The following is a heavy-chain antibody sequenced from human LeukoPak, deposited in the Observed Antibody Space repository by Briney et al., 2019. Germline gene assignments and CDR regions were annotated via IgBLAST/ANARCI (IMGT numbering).Heavy chain of an antibody. Sequence: PGGSLRLSCAASGFTLSSYWMSWVRQAPGKGLEWVANIKQDGSEKYYVDSVKGRFTISRDNAKNSLYLQMNSLRAEDTAVYYCAREMGIVWFGELLKYYYYYGMDVWGQGTTVTVSS. CDR2: IKQDGSEK. CDR1: GFTLSSYW. CDR3: AREMGIVWFGELLKYYYYYGMDV. D-gene: IGHD3-10*01. V-gene: IGHV3-7*01. J-gene: IGHJ6*02.